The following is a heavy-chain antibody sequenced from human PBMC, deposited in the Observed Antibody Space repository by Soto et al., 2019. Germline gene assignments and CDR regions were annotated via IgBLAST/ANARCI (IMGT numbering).Heavy chain of an antibody. CDR3: ARDSRVAATPDAFDI. CDR1: GFTFSSYG. J-gene: IGHJ3*02. D-gene: IGHD2-15*01. Sequence: PGGSLRLSCAASGFTFSSYGMHWVRQAPGKGLEWVAVIWYDGSNKYYADSVKGRFTISRDNSKNTLYLQMNSLRAEDTAVYYCARDSRVAATPDAFDIWGQGTMVTVSS. CDR2: IWYDGSNK. V-gene: IGHV3-33*01.